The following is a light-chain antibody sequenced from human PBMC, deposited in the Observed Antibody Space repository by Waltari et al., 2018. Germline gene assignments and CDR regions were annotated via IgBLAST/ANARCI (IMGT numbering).Light chain of an antibody. Sequence: SYELTQPPSVSVSPGQTASITCSGDKLGDKYACWYQQKPGQYPVLVIYQDSKRPSVMPGRFSGSKYGNTATLTISGTQAMDEADYYCQAWESSVVFGGGTKLTV. CDR1: KLGDKY. CDR3: QAWESSVV. V-gene: IGLV3-1*01. J-gene: IGLJ2*01. CDR2: QDS.